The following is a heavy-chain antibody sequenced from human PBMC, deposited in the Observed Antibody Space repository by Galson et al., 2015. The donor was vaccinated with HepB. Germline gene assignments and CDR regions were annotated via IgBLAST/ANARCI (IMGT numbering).Heavy chain of an antibody. Sequence: SLRLSCAASGFTFSSYAMSWVRQAPGKGLEWVSAISGSGGSTYYADSVKGRFTISRDNSKNTLYLQMNSLRAEDTAVYYCAEKFKGKTYYYDSSGYYYLAYWGQGTLVTASS. CDR2: ISGSGGST. V-gene: IGHV3-23*01. D-gene: IGHD3-22*01. CDR1: GFTFSSYA. CDR3: AEKFKGKTYYYDSSGYYYLAY. J-gene: IGHJ4*02.